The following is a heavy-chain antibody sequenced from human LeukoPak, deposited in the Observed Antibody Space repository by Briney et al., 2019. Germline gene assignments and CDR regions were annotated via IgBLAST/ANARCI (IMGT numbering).Heavy chain of an antibody. D-gene: IGHD2-2*01. J-gene: IGHJ4*02. Sequence: GGSLRLSCATSAFTLSSYWMHWGRQALGEGLVWVSRINGDGSSTPYANSVKGRYTISRDNATNTLYLQMHSLRAEDTAVYYCARGSTSGLPDYFDYWGQGSVVTVSS. CDR2: INGDGSST. CDR3: ARGSTSGLPDYFDY. CDR1: AFTLSSYW. V-gene: IGHV3-74*01.